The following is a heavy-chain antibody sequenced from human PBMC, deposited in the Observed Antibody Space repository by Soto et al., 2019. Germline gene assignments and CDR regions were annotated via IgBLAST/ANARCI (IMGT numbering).Heavy chain of an antibody. D-gene: IGHD3-10*01. CDR3: ARVPKYYYGSGSQTNMDV. Sequence: RRLSCAASGFTFSSYSMNWVRQAPGKGLEWVSYISSSSSTIYYADSVKGRFTISRDNAKNSLYLQMNSLRAEDTAVYYCARVPKYYYGSGSQTNMDVWGKGTTVTVSS. CDR2: ISSSSSTI. V-gene: IGHV3-48*01. CDR1: GFTFSSYS. J-gene: IGHJ6*03.